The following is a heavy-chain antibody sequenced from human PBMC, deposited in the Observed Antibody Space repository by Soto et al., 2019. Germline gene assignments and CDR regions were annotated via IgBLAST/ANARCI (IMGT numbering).Heavy chain of an antibody. CDR1: GFTFSTYA. CDR2: ISVSGGNT. J-gene: IGHJ4*02. CDR3: AKDLGSSPPGDF. V-gene: IGHV3-23*01. Sequence: VQLLESGGGLVQPGGSLRLSCAASGFTFSTYAMSWVRQAPGKGLEWVSSISVSGGNTYYPDSVKGRFAISRDISKNTLYLQMNSLRAEDTALYYCAKDLGSSPPGDFWGQGTLVTVSS. D-gene: IGHD6-6*01.